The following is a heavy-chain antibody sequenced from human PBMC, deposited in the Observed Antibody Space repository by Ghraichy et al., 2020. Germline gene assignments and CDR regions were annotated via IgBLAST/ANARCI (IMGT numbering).Heavy chain of an antibody. V-gene: IGHV3-30*18. J-gene: IGHJ4*02. CDR2: ISYDGRNK. CDR3: AKVLDSSDEDC. CDR1: GFTFSSYG. Sequence: LSLTCTASGFTFSSYGMHWICQGPRKGLEWVPVISYDGRNKYYSDTVKDRFTIDRDNSKNTLYLQMNSLIAADTASYYCAKVLDSSDEDCWGQGTLVTVSS. D-gene: IGHD3-22*01.